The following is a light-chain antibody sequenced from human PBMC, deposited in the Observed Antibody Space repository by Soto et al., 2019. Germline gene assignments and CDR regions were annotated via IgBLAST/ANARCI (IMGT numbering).Light chain of an antibody. CDR3: SSYTSSSTLV. V-gene: IGLV2-14*01. CDR2: EVS. CDR1: SSDVGGYNY. Sequence: SVLTQPASVSGSPGQSITISCTGTSSDVGGYNYVSWYQQHSGKAPKLMIYEVSNRPSGVSNRFSGSKSGNTASLIISGLQAEDEADYYCSSYTSSSTLVFGTGTKVTVL. J-gene: IGLJ1*01.